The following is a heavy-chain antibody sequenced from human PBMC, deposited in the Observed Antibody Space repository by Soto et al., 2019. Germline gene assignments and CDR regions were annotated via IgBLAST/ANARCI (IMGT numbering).Heavy chain of an antibody. CDR1: GFTFSSYA. Sequence: EVQLLESGGGLVQPGGSLRLSFAASGFTFSSYAMNWVRQAPGKGLEWVSVISGSDGSTYYAESVKGRFTISRDNSNNALNLQMNSLRPEDTAVYYCARPSSSWYFDYWGQGTLVTVSS. D-gene: IGHD6-13*01. V-gene: IGHV3-23*01. J-gene: IGHJ4*02. CDR3: ARPSSSWYFDY. CDR2: ISGSDGST.